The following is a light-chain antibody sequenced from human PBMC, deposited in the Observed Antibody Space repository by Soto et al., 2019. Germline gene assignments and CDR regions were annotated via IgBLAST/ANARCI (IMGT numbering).Light chain of an antibody. CDR3: QQRSDSIT. Sequence: EIVLTQSPGTLSLSPGERATLSCWASHSVTTHLAWFQRRPGQTPRLLIYDASTRAPGIPARFSGRGSGADFTLTISSLEPEDFAVYYCQQRSDSITFGQGTRLEIK. J-gene: IGKJ5*01. V-gene: IGKV3-11*01. CDR2: DAS. CDR1: HSVTTH.